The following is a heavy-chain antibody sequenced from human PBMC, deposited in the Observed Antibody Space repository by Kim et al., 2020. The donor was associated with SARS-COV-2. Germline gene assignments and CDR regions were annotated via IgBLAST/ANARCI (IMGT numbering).Heavy chain of an antibody. V-gene: IGHV1-3*04. CDR1: GYTFTKDA. Sequence: ASMKVSCKASGYTFTKDAIHWVRQAPGQRLEWLGWINTANGNTKYSQKFQGRVTITRDTSATTAYLELPSLTSEDTAKYYCARGGIPLWSSWGQGTLVTVSS. J-gene: IGHJ4*02. D-gene: IGHD5-18*01. CDR2: INTANGNT. CDR3: ARGGIPLWSS.